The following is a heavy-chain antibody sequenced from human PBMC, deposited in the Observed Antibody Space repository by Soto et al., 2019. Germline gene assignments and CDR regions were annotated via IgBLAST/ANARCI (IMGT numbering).Heavy chain of an antibody. CDR3: ARAGTFVAYGMDV. J-gene: IGHJ6*02. CDR2: MRSSGTTL. Sequence: GGSLRLSCAASGFTFSDYYMGWIRQAPGKGLEWLSYMRSSGTTLSYAESVKGRFTISRDNAKNSLYLQMNSLRADDTAVYYCARAGTFVAYGMDVWGQGTTVTVSS. V-gene: IGHV3-11*01. CDR1: GFTFSDYY. D-gene: IGHD6-6*01.